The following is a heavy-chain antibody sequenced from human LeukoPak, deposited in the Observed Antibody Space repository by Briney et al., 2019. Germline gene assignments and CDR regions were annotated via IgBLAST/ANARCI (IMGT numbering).Heavy chain of an antibody. CDR1: GGSISSSSYY. V-gene: IGHV4-39*01. Sequence: PSETLSLTCTVSGGSISSSSYYWGWIRQPPGKGLEWIGSIYYSGSTYYNPSLKSRVTISVDTSKNQFSLKLSSVTAADTAVYYCARGFSQFDPWGQGTLVTVSS. J-gene: IGHJ5*02. CDR2: IYYSGST. CDR3: ARGFSQFDP. D-gene: IGHD3-10*01.